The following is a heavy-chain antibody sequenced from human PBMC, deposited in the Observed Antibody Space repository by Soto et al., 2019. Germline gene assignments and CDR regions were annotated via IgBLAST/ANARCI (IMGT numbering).Heavy chain of an antibody. D-gene: IGHD2-15*01. CDR3: ARGGYCSGGSCYHYYYYGMDV. CDR1: GYTFTIYG. Sequence: PGASVKVSCKASGYTFTIYGISWVRQAPGQGLEWMGWISAYNGNTNYAQKLQGRVTMTTDTSTSTAYMELRSLRSDDTAVYYCARGGYCSGGSCYHYYYYGMDVWGQGTTVTVSS. J-gene: IGHJ6*02. CDR2: ISAYNGNT. V-gene: IGHV1-18*04.